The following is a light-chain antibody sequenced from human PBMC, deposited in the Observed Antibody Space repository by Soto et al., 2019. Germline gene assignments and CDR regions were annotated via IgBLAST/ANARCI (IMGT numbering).Light chain of an antibody. CDR2: TNT. Sequence: QSVLTQPPSASGTPGQRVTISCSGSSSNVGGNPVNWYQHVPTTAPKLLIYTNTQRPSGVPDRFSGSKSGTSASLAISGLQSEDEADYYCSSYISSSNYVFGTGTKVTVL. CDR1: SSNVGGNP. J-gene: IGLJ1*01. V-gene: IGLV1-44*01. CDR3: SSYISSSNYV.